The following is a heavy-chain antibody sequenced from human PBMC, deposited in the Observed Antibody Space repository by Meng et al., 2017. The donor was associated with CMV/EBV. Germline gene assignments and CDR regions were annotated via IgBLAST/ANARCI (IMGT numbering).Heavy chain of an antibody. D-gene: IGHD3-9*01. CDR1: GFIFSSYA. Sequence: GESLKISCAASGFIFSSYAMHWVRQAPGKGLEWVAVISYDGSNKYYADSVKGRFTISRDNSKNTLYLQMNSLRAEDTAVYYCARDLSNYDILTGYQYYYYGMDVWGQGTTVTVSS. J-gene: IGHJ6*02. V-gene: IGHV3-30-3*01. CDR3: ARDLSNYDILTGYQYYYYGMDV. CDR2: ISYDGSNK.